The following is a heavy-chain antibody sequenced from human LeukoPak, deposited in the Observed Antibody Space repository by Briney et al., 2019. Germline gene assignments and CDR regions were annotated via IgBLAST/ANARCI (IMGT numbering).Heavy chain of an antibody. J-gene: IGHJ5*02. D-gene: IGHD3-22*01. CDR3: ARGRYYYDSSGYYPNWFDP. CDR1: GGSISSGDYY. V-gene: IGHV4-30-4*01. Sequence: SQTLSLTCTVSGGSISSGDYYWSWIRQPPGKGLEWIGYIYYSGSTYYNPSLKSRVTISVDTSKNQFYLKLSSLTAADTAVYYCARGRYYYDSSGYYPNWFDPWGQGTLVTVSS. CDR2: IYYSGST.